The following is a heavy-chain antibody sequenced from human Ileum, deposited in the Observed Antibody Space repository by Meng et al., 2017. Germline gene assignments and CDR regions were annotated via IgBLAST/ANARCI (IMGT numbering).Heavy chain of an antibody. J-gene: IGHJ1*01. V-gene: IGHV4-34*01. Sequence: QALLQQWGARLLKPSETLSLSCAVYGGAFDGYYWTWIRQSPGKGLEWIGEINHSGRTNFNPSLKSRVTMSVDTSKKQFSLNLTSVTAADTAIYYCVRGLLVPNAIRTEYFPLWGQGTLVTVSS. D-gene: IGHD2-2*02. CDR3: VRGLLVPNAIRTEYFPL. CDR1: GGAFDGYY. CDR2: INHSGRT.